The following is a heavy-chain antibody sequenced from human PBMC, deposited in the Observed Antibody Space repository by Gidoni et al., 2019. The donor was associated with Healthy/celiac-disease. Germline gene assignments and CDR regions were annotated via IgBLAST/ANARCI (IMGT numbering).Heavy chain of an antibody. CDR1: GGSISSSRYY. J-gene: IGHJ4*02. V-gene: IGHV4-39*01. Sequence: QLQLQESGPGLAKPSETLSLTCTVSGGSISSSRYYWGWIRQPPGKGLEWIGSIYYSGSTYYNPSLKSRVTISVDTSKNQFSLKLSSVTAADTAVYYCARPKGQIYGDYQYYFDYWGQGTLVTVSS. CDR3: ARPKGQIYGDYQYYFDY. D-gene: IGHD4-17*01. CDR2: IYYSGST.